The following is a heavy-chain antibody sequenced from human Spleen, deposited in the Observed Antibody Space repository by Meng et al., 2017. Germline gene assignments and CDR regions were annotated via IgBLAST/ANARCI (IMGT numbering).Heavy chain of an antibody. J-gene: IGHJ4*02. Sequence: GGSLRLSCVASGFTLSSYSMNWVRQAPGKGLEWVSFISRNSNYIYYADSVKGRFTISRDNAKNSLYLEMNSLRAEDTAVYYCATDYGGNSGGYWGQGTLVTVSS. V-gene: IGHV3-21*01. CDR1: GFTLSSYS. CDR3: ATDYGGNSGGY. CDR2: ISRNSNYI. D-gene: IGHD4-23*01.